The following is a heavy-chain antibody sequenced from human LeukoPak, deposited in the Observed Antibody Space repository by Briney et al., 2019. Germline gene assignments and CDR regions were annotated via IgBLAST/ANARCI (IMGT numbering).Heavy chain of an antibody. J-gene: IGHJ4*02. CDR1: GVTFSTYG. Sequence: GGSLRLSCAASGVTFSTYGMHWVRQAPGKGLEWVSAISGSGGSTYYADSVKGRFTISRDNAKNSLYLQMNSLRAEDMALYYCAKGRYYYDSSGYQGFDYWGQGTLVTVSS. D-gene: IGHD3-22*01. CDR3: AKGRYYYDSSGYQGFDY. V-gene: IGHV3-23*01. CDR2: ISGSGGST.